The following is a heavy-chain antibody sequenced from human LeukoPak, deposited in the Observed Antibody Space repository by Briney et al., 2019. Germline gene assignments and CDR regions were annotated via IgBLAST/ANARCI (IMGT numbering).Heavy chain of an antibody. D-gene: IGHD6-13*01. CDR2: IDPSDSYT. V-gene: IGHV5-10-1*01. J-gene: IGHJ4*02. CDR3: ARHDYGSSWPFDY. CDR1: GYSFTSYW. Sequence: GESLKISCKGSGYSFTSYWISWVRQMPGKGLEWMGRIDPSDSYTNYSPSFQGHVTISADKSIGTAYLQWSSLKASDTAMYYCARHDYGSSWPFDYWGQRTLVTVSS.